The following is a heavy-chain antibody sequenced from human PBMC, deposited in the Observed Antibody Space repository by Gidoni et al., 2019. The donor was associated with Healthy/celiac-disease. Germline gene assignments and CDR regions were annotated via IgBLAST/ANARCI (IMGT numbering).Heavy chain of an antibody. CDR3: ARDPTGAAFDI. Sequence: QVQLVESGGGVVQPGRSLRLSCAASGFPFSSYAMHWVRQAPGKGLEWVAVISYDGSNKYYADSVKGRFTISRDNSKNTLYLQMNSLRAEDTAVYYCARDPTGAAFDIWGQGTMVTVSS. CDR2: ISYDGSNK. V-gene: IGHV3-30-3*01. D-gene: IGHD7-27*01. CDR1: GFPFSSYA. J-gene: IGHJ3*02.